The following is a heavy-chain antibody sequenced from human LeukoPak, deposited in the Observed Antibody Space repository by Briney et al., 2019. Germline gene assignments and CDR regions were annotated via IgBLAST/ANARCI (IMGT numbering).Heavy chain of an antibody. CDR1: GYTFTSYG. J-gene: IGHJ3*02. CDR2: IGAYNGNT. CDR3: ARGYCSGGSCNHNDAFDI. Sequence: ASVKVSCKASGYTFTSYGISWVRQAPGQGLEWMGWIGAYNGNTNYAQKLQGRVTMTTDTSTSTAYMELRSLRSDDTAVYYCARGYCSGGSCNHNDAFDIWGQGTMVTVSS. D-gene: IGHD2-15*01. V-gene: IGHV1-18*01.